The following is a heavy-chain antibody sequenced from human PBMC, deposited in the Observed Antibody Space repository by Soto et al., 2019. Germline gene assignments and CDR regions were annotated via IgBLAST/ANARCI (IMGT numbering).Heavy chain of an antibody. CDR1: GLTFSAYD. CDR3: AKQASYWHGGGGWLDP. CDR2: IGTQHDA. J-gene: IGHJ5*02. V-gene: IGHV3-13*01. D-gene: IGHD2-8*02. Sequence: VQLVESGGGLVQPGGSLRLSCAASGLTFSAYDMHWVRQATGKGLEWVAAIGTQHDAYYPDSVKGRFTISRENAKNSFFFQMNSLRAGDPAVYFWAKQASYWHGGGGWLDPWGQGTLVTVSS.